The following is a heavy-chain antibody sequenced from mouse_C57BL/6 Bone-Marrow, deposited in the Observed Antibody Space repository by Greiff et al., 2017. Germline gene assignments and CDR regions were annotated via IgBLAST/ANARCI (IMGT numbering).Heavy chain of an antibody. CDR1: GYTFTSYW. J-gene: IGHJ2*01. Sequence: VQLQQPGAELVKPGASVKMSCKASGYTFTSYWITWVKQRPGQGLEWIGDIYPGSGSTNYNEKFKSKATLTVDTSSSTAYMQLSSLTSEDSAVYYCARGDYYGSSYLYYFDYWGQGTTLTVSS. D-gene: IGHD1-1*01. V-gene: IGHV1-55*01. CDR2: IYPGSGST. CDR3: ARGDYYGSSYLYYFDY.